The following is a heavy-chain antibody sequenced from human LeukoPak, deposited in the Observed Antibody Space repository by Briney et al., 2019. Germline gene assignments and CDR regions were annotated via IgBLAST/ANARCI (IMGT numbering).Heavy chain of an antibody. CDR1: GGSISSGGYY. J-gene: IGHJ6*03. CDR2: IYYSGST. Sequence: SQTLSLTCTVSGGSISSGGYYWSWIRQHPGKGLEWIGYIYYSGSTYYNPSLKSRVTISVDTSKNQFSLKLSSVTAADTAVYYCARSYYDSSGYYYDYYYYMDVWGKGTTVTVSS. CDR3: ARSYYDSSGYYYDYYYYMDV. D-gene: IGHD3-22*01. V-gene: IGHV4-31*03.